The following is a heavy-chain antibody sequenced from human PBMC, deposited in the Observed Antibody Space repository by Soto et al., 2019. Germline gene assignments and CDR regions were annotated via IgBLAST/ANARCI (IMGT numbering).Heavy chain of an antibody. J-gene: IGHJ2*01. CDR3: ARDSSGHFDL. V-gene: IGHV5-10-1*01. CDR1: GYSFTTYW. CDR2: IDPSDSYT. Sequence: PGESLKISCKGSGYSFTTYWISWVRQMPGKGLEWMGKIDPSDSYTNYSPSFQGHVTISVDKSISTAYLQWSSLKASDTAIYYCARDSSGHFDLWGRGSQVTVSS. D-gene: IGHD6-19*01.